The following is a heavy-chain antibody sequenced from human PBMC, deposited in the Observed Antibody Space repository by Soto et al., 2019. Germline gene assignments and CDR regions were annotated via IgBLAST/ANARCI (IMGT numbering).Heavy chain of an antibody. J-gene: IGHJ5*02. CDR3: ARVLFRGVRFLEWLLDWFDP. Sequence: ASVKVSCKASGGTFSSYAISWVRQAPGQGLEWMGGIIPIFGTANYAQKFQGRVTITADESTSTAYMELSSLRSEDTAVYYCARVLFRGVRFLEWLLDWFDPWGQGTLVTVSS. CDR2: IIPIFGTA. D-gene: IGHD3-3*01. V-gene: IGHV1-69*13. CDR1: GGTFSSYA.